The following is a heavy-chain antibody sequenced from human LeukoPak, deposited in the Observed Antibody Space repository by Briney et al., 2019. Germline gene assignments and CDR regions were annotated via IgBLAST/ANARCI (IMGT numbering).Heavy chain of an antibody. CDR2: IKVSGGRT. CDR3: PREPPESYYFDY. Sequence: GASVKVSCKASGYTFSGFYVHWVRQAPGQGLEWMGIIKVSGGRTEYAQKFQGRVTMTRDMSTSTVYMELNNLRSEDTAVYYCPREPPESYYFDYWGQGTLVTVSS. V-gene: IGHV1-46*01. J-gene: IGHJ4*02. CDR1: GYTFSGFY.